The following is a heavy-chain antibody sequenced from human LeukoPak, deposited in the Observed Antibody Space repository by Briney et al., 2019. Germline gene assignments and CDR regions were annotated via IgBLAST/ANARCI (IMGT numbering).Heavy chain of an antibody. D-gene: IGHD2-2*01. Sequence: KPSETLSLTCTVSGGSISSSSYYWGWIRQPPGKGLEWIGSIYYSGSTYYNPSLKSRVTISVDTSKNQFSLKLSSVTAADTAVYYCARLGEKYQLLPFDPWGQGTLVTVSS. V-gene: IGHV4-39*01. CDR3: ARLGEKYQLLPFDP. J-gene: IGHJ5*02. CDR2: IYYSGST. CDR1: GGSISSSSYY.